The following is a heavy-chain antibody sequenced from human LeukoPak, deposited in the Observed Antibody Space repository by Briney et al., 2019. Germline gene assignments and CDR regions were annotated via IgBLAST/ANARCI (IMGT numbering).Heavy chain of an antibody. V-gene: IGHV3-23*01. D-gene: IGHD1-26*01. CDR1: GFTFSSYA. Sequence: GGSLRLSCEASGFTFSSYAMSWVRQAPGKGLEWVSAISGSGGSTYYADSVKGRFTISRDNSKNTLYLQMNSLRAEDTAVYYCAKVGATFYYYYMDVWGKGTTVTVSS. CDR3: AKVGATFYYYYMDV. CDR2: ISGSGGST. J-gene: IGHJ6*03.